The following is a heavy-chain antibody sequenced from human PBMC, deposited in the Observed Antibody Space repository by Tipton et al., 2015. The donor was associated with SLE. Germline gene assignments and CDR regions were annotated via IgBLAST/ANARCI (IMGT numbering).Heavy chain of an antibody. D-gene: IGHD7-27*01. CDR3: ARGKGRNWGWGWFDP. CDR1: GGSISRGSYY. CDR2: INHSGST. V-gene: IGHV4-39*07. Sequence: LRLSCTVSGGSISRGSYYWSWIRQPPGKGLEWIGEINHSGSTNYNPSLKSRLTILVDTSKNQFSLKLSSVTAADTAVYYCARGKGRNWGWGWFDPWCQGILVTVSS. J-gene: IGHJ5*02.